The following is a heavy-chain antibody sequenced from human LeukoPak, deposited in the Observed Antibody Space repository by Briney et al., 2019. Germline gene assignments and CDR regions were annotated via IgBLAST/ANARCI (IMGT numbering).Heavy chain of an antibody. D-gene: IGHD1-1*01. CDR1: GITLSNYG. Sequence: GGSLRLSCAVSGITLSNYGMSWVRQAPGKGLEWVAGISDSGGRTKYADSVKGRFTISRDNAKNSLHLQMNSLRAEDTAVYYCARVTGTTAGDHWGQGTLVSVSS. J-gene: IGHJ5*02. V-gene: IGHV3-23*01. CDR2: ISDSGGRT. CDR3: ARVTGTTAGDH.